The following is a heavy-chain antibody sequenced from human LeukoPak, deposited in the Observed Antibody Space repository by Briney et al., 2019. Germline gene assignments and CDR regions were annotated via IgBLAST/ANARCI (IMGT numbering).Heavy chain of an antibody. CDR2: IIPISDTA. V-gene: IGHV1-69*06. CDR1: GGTFSSYS. Sequence: SVKVSCKASGGTFSSYSMSWVRQAPGRGLEWMGGIIPISDTANYAQKFQGRVTITADKSTSTVYMELSSLRSEDTAVYYCARGYGGNAYFQNWGQGTLVTVSS. J-gene: IGHJ1*01. D-gene: IGHD4-23*01. CDR3: ARGYGGNAYFQN.